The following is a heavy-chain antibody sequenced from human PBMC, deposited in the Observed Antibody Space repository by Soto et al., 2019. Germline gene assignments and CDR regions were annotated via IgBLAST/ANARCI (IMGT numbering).Heavy chain of an antibody. D-gene: IGHD3-22*01. CDR1: GFIFSDSS. Sequence: EVQLVESGGGLVQPGGSLRLSCAASGFIFSDSSMTWVLRAPGKGLEWVATIKKDESEIYYVDSVKGRFTISRDYAQNTPALQWTSLGVEDTAVYYYGRGRDSDGSVYTPVEYWGQGTMVTLSS. V-gene: IGHV3-7*03. CDR2: IKKDESEI. CDR3: GRGRDSDGSVYTPVEY. J-gene: IGHJ4*02.